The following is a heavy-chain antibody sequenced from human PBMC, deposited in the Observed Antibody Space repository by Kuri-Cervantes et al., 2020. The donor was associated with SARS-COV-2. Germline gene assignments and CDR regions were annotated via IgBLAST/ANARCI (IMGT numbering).Heavy chain of an antibody. D-gene: IGHD3-3*01. CDR3: ARGYFSNAEWFSDFDY. Sequence: SQTLSLTCDVSGDSISSSGYSWSWIRQPPGKGLEWIGEINHSGSTNYNPSLKSRVTISVDTSKNQFSLKLSSVTAADTAVYYCARGYFSNAEWFSDFDYWGQGTLVTVSS. J-gene: IGHJ4*02. CDR1: GDSISSSGYS. CDR2: INHSGST. V-gene: IGHV4-34*01.